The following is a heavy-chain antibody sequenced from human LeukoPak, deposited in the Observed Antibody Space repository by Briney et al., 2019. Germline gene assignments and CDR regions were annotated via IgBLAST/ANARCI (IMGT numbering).Heavy chain of an antibody. Sequence: SETLSLTCTVSGGSTSSHYWSWIRQPPGKGLEWIGYIYYSGSTNYNPSLKSRVTISVDTSKNQFSLKLSSVTAADTAVYYCARAHDYDAFDIWGQGTMVTVSS. CDR2: IYYSGST. V-gene: IGHV4-59*11. J-gene: IGHJ3*02. CDR1: GGSTSSHY. D-gene: IGHD3-16*01. CDR3: ARAHDYDAFDI.